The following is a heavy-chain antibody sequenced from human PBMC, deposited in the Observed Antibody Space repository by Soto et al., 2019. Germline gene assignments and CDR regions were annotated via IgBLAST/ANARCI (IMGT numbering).Heavy chain of an antibody. J-gene: IGHJ5*02. CDR3: AREHYGNSAWFDP. D-gene: IGHD3-10*01. V-gene: IGHV1-8*01. CDR2: MNPNSGNT. Sequence: ASVKVSCKASGYTFTNSDINWVRQATGQGLEWMGWMNPNSGNTGYAQKFQGRVTMTRNTSISTAYMELSSLRSEDTAVYYCAREHYGNSAWFDPWGQGTLVTVSS. CDR1: GYTFTNSD.